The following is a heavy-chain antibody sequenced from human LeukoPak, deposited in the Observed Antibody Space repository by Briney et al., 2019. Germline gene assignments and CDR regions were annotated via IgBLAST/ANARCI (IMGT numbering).Heavy chain of an antibody. D-gene: IGHD1-26*01. Sequence: SETLSLTCTVSGGSISSSSYYWGWIRQPPGKGLEWIGSIYYSGSTYYSPSLKSRVTISVDTSKNQFSLKLSSVTAADTAVYYCASQSGGGYSGSYHYWGQGTLVTVSS. CDR1: GGSISSSSYY. J-gene: IGHJ4*02. V-gene: IGHV4-39*07. CDR3: ASQSGGGYSGSYHY. CDR2: IYYSGST.